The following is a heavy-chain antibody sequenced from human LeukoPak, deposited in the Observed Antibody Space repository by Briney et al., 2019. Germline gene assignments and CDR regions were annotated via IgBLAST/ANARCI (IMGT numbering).Heavy chain of an antibody. CDR3: ARSRVSVVSHFDH. CDR1: GFTFSSYG. CDR2: IYSGGTT. J-gene: IGHJ4*02. Sequence: PGGSLRLSCAASGFTFSSYGMHWVRQAPGKGLEWVSVIYSGGTTYYADSVKGRFVVSRDNSKNMVYLQMNSLRPEDTAVYHCARSRVSVVSHFDHWGQGTLVIVSS. V-gene: IGHV3-53*01. D-gene: IGHD2-15*01.